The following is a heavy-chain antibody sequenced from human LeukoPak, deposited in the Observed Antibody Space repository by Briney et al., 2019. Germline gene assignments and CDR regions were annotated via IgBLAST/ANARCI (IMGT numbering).Heavy chain of an antibody. D-gene: IGHD3-10*01. Sequence: GGSLRLSCAASGFTFSSYGMHWVRPAPGKGLEWVAVIWYDGSNKYYADSVKGRFTISRDNSKNTLYLQMNSLRAEDTAVYYCARVARESANDFDYWGQGTLVTVSS. CDR1: GFTFSSYG. CDR2: IWYDGSNK. CDR3: ARVARESANDFDY. V-gene: IGHV3-33*01. J-gene: IGHJ4*02.